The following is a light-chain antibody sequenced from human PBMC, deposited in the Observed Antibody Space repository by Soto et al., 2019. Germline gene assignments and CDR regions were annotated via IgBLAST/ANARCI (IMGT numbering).Light chain of an antibody. V-gene: IGKV3-15*01. Sequence: EMVMTQSPATLSVAPGERASLSCRASQSVSNNLAWYQQKPGQAPRLLIYGASTRATGIPARFSGSGSGTEFTLTISSLQSEDFAVYYCQQRSNWPLTFGGGTKVDIK. CDR2: GAS. CDR3: QQRSNWPLT. CDR1: QSVSNN. J-gene: IGKJ4*01.